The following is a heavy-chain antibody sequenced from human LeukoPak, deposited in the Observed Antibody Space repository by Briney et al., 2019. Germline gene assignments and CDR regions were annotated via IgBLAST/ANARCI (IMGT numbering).Heavy chain of an antibody. J-gene: IGHJ4*02. CDR2: INTNTGNP. V-gene: IGHV7-4-1*02. Sequence: GASVKVSCKASGYTFTSYAMNWVRQAPGQGLEWMGWINTNTGNPTYAQGFTGRFVFSLDTSVSTAYLQISSLKAEDTSVYYCARDLIAAAGTGRDYWGQGTLVTVSS. CDR1: GYTFTSYA. CDR3: ARDLIAAAGTGRDY. D-gene: IGHD6-13*01.